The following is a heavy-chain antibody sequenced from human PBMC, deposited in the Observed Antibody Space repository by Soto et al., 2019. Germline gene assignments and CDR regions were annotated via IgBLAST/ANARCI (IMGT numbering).Heavy chain of an antibody. J-gene: IGHJ4*02. D-gene: IGHD3-16*02. V-gene: IGHV3-20*04. Sequence: GGSLRLSCAASGFTFDDYGMSWVRQAPGKGLEWVSGINWNGGSTGYADSLKGRFTISRDNAKNSLYLQMNSLRAEDTALYYCARGGYYDYVWGSYRKPLDYWGQGTLVTVSS. CDR2: INWNGGST. CDR1: GFTFDDYG. CDR3: ARGGYYDYVWGSYRKPLDY.